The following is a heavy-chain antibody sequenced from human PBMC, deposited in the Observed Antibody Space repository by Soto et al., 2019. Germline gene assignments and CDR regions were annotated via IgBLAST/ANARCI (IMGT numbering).Heavy chain of an antibody. CDR2: IIPILGIA. J-gene: IGHJ5*02. D-gene: IGHD4-17*01. CDR3: ARVSGNDYGDAYNWFDP. CDR1: GGTFSSYT. V-gene: IGHV1-69*02. Sequence: GASVKVSCKASGGTFSSYTISWVRQAPGQGLEWMGRIIPILGIANYAQKFQGRVTITADKSTSTAYMELSSLRSEDTAVYYCARVSGNDYGDAYNWFDPWGQGTLVTVSS.